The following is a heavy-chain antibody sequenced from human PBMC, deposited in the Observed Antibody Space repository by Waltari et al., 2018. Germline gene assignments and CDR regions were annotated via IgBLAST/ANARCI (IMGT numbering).Heavy chain of an antibody. V-gene: IGHV3-23*01. CDR1: GFPFRNSA. CDR2: INIRGTST. CDR3: AKEESPNDY. Sequence: EVQLLESGGGLVQPGGSLRLSCAVSGFPFRNSAMTWVRQAPGKGLEWVSFINIRGTSTFYADSVKCRFTISRDNSKNTLYLQMNSLRAEDTAVYYCAKEESPNDYWGQGTLVTVSS. J-gene: IGHJ4*02.